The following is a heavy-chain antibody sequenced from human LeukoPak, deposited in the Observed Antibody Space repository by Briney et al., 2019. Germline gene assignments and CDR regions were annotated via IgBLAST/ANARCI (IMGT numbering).Heavy chain of an antibody. CDR2: INHSGST. D-gene: IGHD2-2*01. V-gene: IGHV4-34*01. Sequence: SETLSLTCAVYGGSFSGYYWSWIRQPPGKGLEWIGEINHSGSTYYNPSLKSRVTISVDTSENQFSLKLSSVTAADTAVYYCARGRYCSSTSCYSHWFDPWGQGTLVTVSS. J-gene: IGHJ5*02. CDR1: GGSFSGYY. CDR3: ARGRYCSSTSCYSHWFDP.